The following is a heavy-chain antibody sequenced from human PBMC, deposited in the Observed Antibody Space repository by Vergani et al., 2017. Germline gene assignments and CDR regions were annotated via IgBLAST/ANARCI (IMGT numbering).Heavy chain of an antibody. CDR2: IYHSGST. CDR3: ARESRYSGRYLGRPGRAGTFDI. Sequence: QLQLQESGSRLVKPSQTLSLTCAVSGGSISSGDYSWSWIRQPPGKGLEWIGYIYHSGSTNYNPSLKSRVTMSLDTSKNQFSLKLSSVTAADTAVYYCARESRYSGRYLGRPGRAGTFDIWGQGTMVTVSS. D-gene: IGHD1-26*01. CDR1: GGSISSGDYS. V-gene: IGHV4-30-2*01. J-gene: IGHJ3*02.